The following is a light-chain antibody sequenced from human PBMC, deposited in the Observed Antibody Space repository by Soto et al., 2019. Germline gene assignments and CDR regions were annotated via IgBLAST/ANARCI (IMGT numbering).Light chain of an antibody. CDR1: QGINSY. V-gene: IGKV1-9*01. CDR3: QQLYTYPIT. CDR2: TAS. J-gene: IGKJ4*01. Sequence: DIQLTQSPSFLSASVGDRVTVTCRASQGINSYLAWYQQKPGKAPKLLIYTASTLQSGVPSRFSGSGSGTEFTLTITRLQPEDFAAYYCQQLYTYPITFGGGTKVEIK.